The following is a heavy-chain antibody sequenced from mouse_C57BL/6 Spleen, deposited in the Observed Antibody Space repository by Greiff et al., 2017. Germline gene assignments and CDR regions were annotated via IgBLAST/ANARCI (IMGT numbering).Heavy chain of an antibody. Sequence: LVESGAELVKPGASVKMSCKASGYTFTTYPIEWMKQNHGKSLEWIGNFHPYNDDTKYNEKFKGKATLTVEKSSSTVYLELSRLTSDDSAVYYCARGYYDYAWFAYWGQGTLVTVSA. J-gene: IGHJ3*01. D-gene: IGHD2-4*01. V-gene: IGHV1-47*01. CDR2: FHPYNDDT. CDR1: GYTFTTYP. CDR3: ARGYYDYAWFAY.